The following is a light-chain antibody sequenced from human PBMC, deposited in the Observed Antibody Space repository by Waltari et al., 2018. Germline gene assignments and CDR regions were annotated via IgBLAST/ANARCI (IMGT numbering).Light chain of an antibody. J-gene: IGLJ2*01. CDR2: QDS. V-gene: IGLV3-25*03. Sequence: SYELTQPPSVSVSPGQTARITCSGDALPRQYTYWYQQKPGQAPVLVISQDSERPSGIPERFSVSMSGKTVTLTISGVQAEDEAYYYCQSADSSISYVVFGGGTKLTVL. CDR1: ALPRQY. CDR3: QSADSSISYVV.